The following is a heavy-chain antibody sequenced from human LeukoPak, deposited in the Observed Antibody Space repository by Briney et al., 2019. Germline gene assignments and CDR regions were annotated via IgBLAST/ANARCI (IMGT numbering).Heavy chain of an antibody. J-gene: IGHJ3*02. CDR3: ARGDNSAFDI. D-gene: IGHD3-22*01. CDR2: IKQGESER. V-gene: IGHV3-7*04. CDR1: GFTFRSYR. Sequence: GGSLRLSCAASGFTFRSYRMSWVRQAPGKGLEWVASIKQGESERYYVDSVNGRFTISRDNAKNSLYLQMNSLRAEDTAVYYCARGDNSAFDIWGQGTMVTVSS.